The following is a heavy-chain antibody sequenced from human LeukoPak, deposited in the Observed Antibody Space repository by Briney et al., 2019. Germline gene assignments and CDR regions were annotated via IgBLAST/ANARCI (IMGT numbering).Heavy chain of an antibody. J-gene: IGHJ4*02. Sequence: GGSLRLSCAASGFTFSSYAMHWVRQAPGKGLEWVAVISYDGSNKYYADSVKGRFTISRDNSKNTLYLQMNSLRAEDTAVYYCARMSQTTVTTPLDYWGQGTLVTVSS. V-gene: IGHV3-30-3*01. CDR3: ARMSQTTVTTPLDY. CDR1: GFTFSSYA. D-gene: IGHD4-11*01. CDR2: ISYDGSNK.